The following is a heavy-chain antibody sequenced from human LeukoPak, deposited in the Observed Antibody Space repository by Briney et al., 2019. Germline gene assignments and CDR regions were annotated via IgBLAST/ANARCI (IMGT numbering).Heavy chain of an antibody. CDR1: GYSISNGYY. CDR2: IYHSGST. V-gene: IGHV4-38-2*02. Sequence: PSETLSLTCIVSGYSISNGYYWGWIRQPPGKGLEWIGNIYHSGSTYYNPSLKSRVTISVDTSKNQFSLKLSSVTAADTAVYYCARWVGASQFDYWGQGTLVTVSS. D-gene: IGHD1-26*01. J-gene: IGHJ4*02. CDR3: ARWVGASQFDY.